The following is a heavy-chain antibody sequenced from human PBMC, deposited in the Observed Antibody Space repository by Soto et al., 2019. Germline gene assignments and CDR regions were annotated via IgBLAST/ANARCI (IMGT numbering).Heavy chain of an antibody. V-gene: IGHV1-2*02. CDR1: GYTFTGYY. CDR3: ARDKGYCTNGVCYTLDY. J-gene: IGHJ4*02. Sequence: ASEKVSCKASGYTFTGYYMHWVRQAPGQGLEWMGWINPNSGGTNYAQKFQGRVTMTRDTSISTAYMELSRLRSDDTAVYYCARDKGYCTNGVCYTLDYWGQGTLVTVSS. D-gene: IGHD2-8*01. CDR2: INPNSGGT.